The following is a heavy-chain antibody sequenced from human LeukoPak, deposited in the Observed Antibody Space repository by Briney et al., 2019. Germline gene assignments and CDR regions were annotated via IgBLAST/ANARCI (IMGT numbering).Heavy chain of an antibody. CDR3: ARETDCSCTSCYTGSRWFDP. CDR1: GGSFSGYY. CDR2: INHSGST. J-gene: IGHJ5*02. D-gene: IGHD2-2*02. V-gene: IGHV4-34*01. Sequence: PSETLSLTCAVYGGSFSGYYWSWIRQPPGKGLEWIGEINHSGSTNYNPSLKSRVTISVDTSKNQFSLKLSSVTAADTAVYYCARETDCSCTSCYTGSRWFDPWGQGTLVTVSS.